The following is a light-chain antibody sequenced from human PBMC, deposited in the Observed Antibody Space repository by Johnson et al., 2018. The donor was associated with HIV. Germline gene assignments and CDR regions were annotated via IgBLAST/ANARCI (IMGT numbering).Light chain of an antibody. CDR3: GTWDSSLISNV. V-gene: IGLV1-51*02. CDR2: ENN. Sequence: QSVLKQPPSVSAAPGQKVTISCSGSSSNIGNNYVSWYQQLPGTAPKLLIYENNKRPSGIPDRFSGSKSGTSATLGITGLQTGDEADYYCGTWDSSLISNVFGPGTKVTVL. CDR1: SSNIGNNY. J-gene: IGLJ1*01.